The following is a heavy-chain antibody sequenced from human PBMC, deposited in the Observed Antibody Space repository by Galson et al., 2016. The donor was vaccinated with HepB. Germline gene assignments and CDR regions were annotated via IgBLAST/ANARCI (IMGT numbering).Heavy chain of an antibody. Sequence: SLRLSCAASGFTFNSYNMNWVRQAPGKGLEWVSYISGSASAIYYADSVRGRFTISRDNAKNSLFLYMNNVRADDTALYYCARGRYCSGGGCYQDYWGQGTLVTVSS. J-gene: IGHJ4*02. CDR2: ISGSASAI. D-gene: IGHD2-15*01. CDR3: ARGRYCSGGGCYQDY. CDR1: GFTFNSYN. V-gene: IGHV3-48*01.